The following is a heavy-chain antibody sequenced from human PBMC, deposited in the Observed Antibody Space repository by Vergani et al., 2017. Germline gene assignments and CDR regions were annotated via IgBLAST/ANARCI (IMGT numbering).Heavy chain of an antibody. J-gene: IGHJ4*02. D-gene: IGHD6-13*01. V-gene: IGHV1-2*02. CDR2: IDPNSDGT. CDR3: ARGWSGYSTSWYFDF. CDR1: GYTFNGYY. Sequence: QVQLVQSGTEVKKPGASVKVSCKASGYTFNGYYIHWVRQAPGQGLEYMGWIDPNSDGTNYAQKFQGRVTMTRDTSISTAYMELSRLRSDDTAVYHCARGWSGYSTSWYFDFWGQGTLVTVSS.